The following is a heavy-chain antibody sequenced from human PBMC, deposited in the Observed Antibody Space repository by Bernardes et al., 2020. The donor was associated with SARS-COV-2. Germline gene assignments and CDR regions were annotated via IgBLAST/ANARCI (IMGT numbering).Heavy chain of an antibody. CDR2: ISSSSSYI. CDR3: ARDGWGYCSGGSCTEDY. V-gene: IGHV3-21*01. J-gene: IGHJ4*02. D-gene: IGHD2-15*01. CDR1: GFTFSSYS. Sequence: GSVRLSCAASGFTFSSYSMNWVRQAPGKGLEWVSSISSSSSYIYYADSVKGRFTISRDNAKNSLYLQMNSLRAEDTAVYYCARDGWGYCSGGSCTEDYWGQGTLVTVSS.